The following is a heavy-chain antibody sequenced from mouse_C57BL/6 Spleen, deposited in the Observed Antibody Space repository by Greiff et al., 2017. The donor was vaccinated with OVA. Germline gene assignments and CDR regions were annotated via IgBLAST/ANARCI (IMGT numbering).Heavy chain of an antibody. Sequence: QVQLKQSGPELVKPGASVKISCKASGYVFSSSWMNWVKQRPGKGLEWIGRIYPGDGDTNYNGKFKGKATLTADKSSSTAYMQLSSLTSEDSAVYFCARRNYYAMDYWGQGTSVTVSS. CDR1: GYVFSSSW. J-gene: IGHJ4*01. CDR3: ARRNYYAMDY. CDR2: IYPGDGDT. V-gene: IGHV1-82*01.